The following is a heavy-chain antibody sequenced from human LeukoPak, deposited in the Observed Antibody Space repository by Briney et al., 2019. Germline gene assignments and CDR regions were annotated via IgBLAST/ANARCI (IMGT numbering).Heavy chain of an antibody. Sequence: SETLSLTCTVSGGSISSYYWSWIRQPPGKGLEWTGYIYYSGSTNYNPSLKSRVTISVDTSKNQFSLKLSSVTAADTAVYYCARGPTRYYFDYWGQGTLVTVSS. CDR1: GGSISSYY. CDR3: ARGPTRYYFDY. J-gene: IGHJ4*02. CDR2: IYYSGST. V-gene: IGHV4-59*01.